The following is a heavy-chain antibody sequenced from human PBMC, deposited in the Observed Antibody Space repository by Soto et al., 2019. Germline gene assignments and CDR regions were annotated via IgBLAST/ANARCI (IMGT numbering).Heavy chain of an antibody. V-gene: IGHV5-51*01. CDR2: IYPGDSDT. CDR1: GYSFTSYW. J-gene: IGHJ6*02. CDR3: ARRRRYSSGWVAVYYGMDV. D-gene: IGHD6-19*01. Sequence: ETLSLTCTVSGYSFTSYWIGWVCQMPGKGLEWMGIIYPGDSDTRYSPSFQGQVTISADKSISTAYLQWSSLKASDTAMYYCARRRRYSSGWVAVYYGMDVWGQGTTVTVSS.